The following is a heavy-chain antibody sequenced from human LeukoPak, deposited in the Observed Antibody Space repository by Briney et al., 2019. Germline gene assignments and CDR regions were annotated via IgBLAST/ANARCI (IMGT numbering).Heavy chain of an antibody. CDR3: AREDHSNYEY. CDR1: GFTFSSYW. J-gene: IGHJ4*02. D-gene: IGHD4-11*01. CDR2: IKQDGTEK. V-gene: IGHV3-7*03. Sequence: RSGGSLRLSRAASGFTFSSYWMSWVRQTPGKGLEWVASIKQDGTEKHYVDSVKGRFTISKDNAKNSLYLRMNSLRAEDTAVYYCAREDHSNYEYWGQGTLVTVSS.